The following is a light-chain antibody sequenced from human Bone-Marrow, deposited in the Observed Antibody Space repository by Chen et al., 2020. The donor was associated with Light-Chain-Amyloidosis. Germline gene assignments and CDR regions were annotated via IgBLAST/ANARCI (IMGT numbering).Light chain of an antibody. J-gene: IGLJ1*01. CDR2: DVT. V-gene: IGLV2-14*02. CDR3: SSYTTSGTLV. CDR1: SRDVGSYNL. Sequence: QSALTQPAPVSGSPGQSINISSTGTSRDVGSYNLVTWYQQHPGKAPKLMIFDVTKRPSGVSNRFSGSKSGNTASLTISGLQAEDEADYYCSSYTTSGTLVFGTGTKVTVL.